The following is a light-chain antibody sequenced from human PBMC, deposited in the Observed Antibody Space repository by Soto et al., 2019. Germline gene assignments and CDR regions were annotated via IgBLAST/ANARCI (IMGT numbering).Light chain of an antibody. CDR1: QSVSNNY. CDR3: QQYGSSVT. V-gene: IGKV3-20*01. Sequence: EIVMTQAPGTRSLSPGERATLPCRASQSVSNNYLAWYQQKPGQAPRLLIYGASNRATGIPDRFSGSGSGTDFTLTIRRLEPEDFAVYYCQQYGSSVTFGQGTKVDIK. CDR2: GAS. J-gene: IGKJ1*01.